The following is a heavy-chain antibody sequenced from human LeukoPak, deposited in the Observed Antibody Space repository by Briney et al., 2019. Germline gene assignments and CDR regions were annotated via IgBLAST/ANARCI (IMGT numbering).Heavy chain of an antibody. CDR1: GFLFSKSW. J-gene: IGHJ4*02. CDR2: INQDGSAK. CDR3: ARDSGYNAFDY. D-gene: IGHD5-12*01. Sequence: GGSLRLSWSDAGFLFSKSWMAWVRQAAGRVREWLANINQDGSAKHCVDSVKGRFPISRDNAKNSLYLQMNSLRAEDTAMYYCARDSGYNAFDYWGQGTLVTVSS. V-gene: IGHV3-7*05.